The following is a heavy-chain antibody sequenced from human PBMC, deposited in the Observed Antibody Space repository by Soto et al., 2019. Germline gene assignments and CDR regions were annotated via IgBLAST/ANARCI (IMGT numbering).Heavy chain of an antibody. CDR3: AISGFSSSWFDY. D-gene: IGHD6-13*01. J-gene: IGHJ5*01. V-gene: IGHV1-3*01. CDR1: GYTFTSYT. Sequence: QVQLVQSGAEVKKPGASVKVSCKASGYTFTSYTMHWVRQAPGQRLEWMGWINAGNGNTKYSQKFQGGVTITRDTSASTAYMELSSLRSDDTAVYYCAISGFSSSWFDYWGQGTLVTVSS. CDR2: INAGNGNT.